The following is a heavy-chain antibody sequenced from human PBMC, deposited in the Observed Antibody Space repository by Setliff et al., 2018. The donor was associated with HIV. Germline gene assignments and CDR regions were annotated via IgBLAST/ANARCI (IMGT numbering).Heavy chain of an antibody. V-gene: IGHV1-24*01. J-gene: IGHJ1*01. D-gene: IGHD3-22*01. CDR3: ATVRRYYYDSSGQEYFQH. Sequence: ASVKVSCKVSSSILTQFSMHWVRQAPGKGLEWMGGFDPEDVETVYAQKFQSRVTMTEDTSTDTAYMELSSLRSEDTAVYYCATVRRYYYDSSGQEYFQHWGQGTLVTVSS. CDR1: SSILTQFS. CDR2: FDPEDVET.